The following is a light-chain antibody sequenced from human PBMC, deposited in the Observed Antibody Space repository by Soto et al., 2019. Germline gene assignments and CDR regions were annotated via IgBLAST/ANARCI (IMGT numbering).Light chain of an antibody. CDR1: SSDVGGYNF. CDR2: EVS. CDR3: SSYAGSNTLV. J-gene: IGLJ2*01. V-gene: IGLV2-8*01. Sequence: QSALTQPPSASGSPGQSVTISCTGTSSDVGGYNFVSWYQQHPGKAPKLMIYEVSKRPSGVPDRFSGSKSGTTASLTVSGLEDEEEDDYYCSSYAGSNTLVFGGGTKLTVL.